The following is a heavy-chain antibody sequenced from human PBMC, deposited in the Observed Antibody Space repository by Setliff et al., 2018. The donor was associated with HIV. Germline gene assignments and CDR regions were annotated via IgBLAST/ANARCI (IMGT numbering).Heavy chain of an antibody. Sequence: GGSLRLSCAASGFTFRSYWMYWVRQPPGKGLVWVSRINIDGGSTNYADSVKGRFTISRDNAKNTLYLQMNGLSAEDTAVYYCARDRLRGGVGTGLAEYWGQGTVVTVSS. V-gene: IGHV3-74*01. CDR3: ARDRLRGGVGTGLAEY. D-gene: IGHD3-16*01. CDR1: GFTFRSYW. J-gene: IGHJ4*02. CDR2: INIDGGST.